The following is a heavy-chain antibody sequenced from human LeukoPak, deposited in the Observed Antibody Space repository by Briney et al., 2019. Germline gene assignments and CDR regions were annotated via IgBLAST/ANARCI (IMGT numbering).Heavy chain of an antibody. CDR3: AIETGIFAF. Sequence: PGGSLRLSCAVSGDALSSYGMTWVGQAPGKGLEWVSYISSSSKTIYYADSVKGRFTISRDNAKNSLYLQMNSLRDEDSAVYYCAIETGIFAFWSQGNVVTVSS. CDR2: ISSSSKTI. J-gene: IGHJ4*02. CDR1: GDALSSYG. V-gene: IGHV3-48*02.